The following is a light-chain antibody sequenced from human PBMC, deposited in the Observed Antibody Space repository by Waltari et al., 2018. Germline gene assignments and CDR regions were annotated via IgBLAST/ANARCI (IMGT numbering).Light chain of an antibody. V-gene: IGLV1-40*01. CDR3: QSYDSSLSVV. J-gene: IGLJ2*01. CDR2: GNS. Sequence: QSVLTQPPSVSGAPGQRVTIPSTWRSSNIGAGYDVHWYQQLPGKAPKLLIYGNSNRPSGVPDRFSGSKSGTSASLAITGLQAEDEADYYCQSYDSSLSVVFGGGTKLTVL. CDR1: SSNIGAGYD.